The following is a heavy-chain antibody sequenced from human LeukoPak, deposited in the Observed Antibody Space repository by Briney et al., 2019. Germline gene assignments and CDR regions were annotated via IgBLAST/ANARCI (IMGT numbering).Heavy chain of an antibody. CDR3: VRNGDSFDY. CDR1: GFSFSNHW. D-gene: IGHD2-21*01. Sequence: QTGGSLRLSCAASGFSFSNHWMSWVRQAPGKGLEWVANIKLDGSDKYYVDAVKGRFTISRDNAKNSLFLEMNSLRAEDTAVYYCVRNGDSFDYWGQGTLVTVSS. V-gene: IGHV3-7*01. J-gene: IGHJ4*02. CDR2: IKLDGSDK.